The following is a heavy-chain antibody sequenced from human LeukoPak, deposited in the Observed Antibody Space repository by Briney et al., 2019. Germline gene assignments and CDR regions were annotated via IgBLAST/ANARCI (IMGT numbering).Heavy chain of an antibody. J-gene: IGHJ6*03. Sequence: PGGSLRLSCAASGFTFDDYGMSWVRQAPGKGLEWVSGINWNGGSTGYADSAKGRFTISRDNAKNSLYLQMNSLRAEDTALCYCARAISDYYYMDVWGKGTTVTVSS. CDR3: ARAISDYYYMDV. V-gene: IGHV3-20*04. CDR2: INWNGGST. CDR1: GFTFDDYG.